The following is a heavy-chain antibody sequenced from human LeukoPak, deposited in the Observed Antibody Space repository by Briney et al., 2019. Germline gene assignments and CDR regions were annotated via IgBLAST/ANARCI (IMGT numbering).Heavy chain of an antibody. V-gene: IGHV4-34*01. Sequence: SETLFLTCAVYGGSFSGYYWSWIRQPPGKGLEWIGEINHSGSTNYNPSLKSRVTISVDTSKNQFSLKLSSVTAADTAVYYCARGYYYGSGSYYVVPYYYYGMDVWGQGTTVTVSS. CDR2: INHSGST. CDR1: GGSFSGYY. CDR3: ARGYYYGSGSYYVVPYYYYGMDV. J-gene: IGHJ6*02. D-gene: IGHD3-10*01.